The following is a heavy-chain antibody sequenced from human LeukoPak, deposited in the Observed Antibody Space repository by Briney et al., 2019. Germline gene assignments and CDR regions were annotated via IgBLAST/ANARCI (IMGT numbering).Heavy chain of an antibody. CDR2: IIPIFGTA. Sequence: ASVKVSCKASGGTFSSYAISWVRQAPGQGLEWMGGIIPIFGTASYAQKFQGRVTITADESTSTAYMELSSLRSEDTAVYYCARSGEMATIIDYYYMDVWGKGTTVTVSS. CDR1: GGTFSSYA. CDR3: ARSGEMATIIDYYYMDV. V-gene: IGHV1-69*13. D-gene: IGHD5-24*01. J-gene: IGHJ6*03.